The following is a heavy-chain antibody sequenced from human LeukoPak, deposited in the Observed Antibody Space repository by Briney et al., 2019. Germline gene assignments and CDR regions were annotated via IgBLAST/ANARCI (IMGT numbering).Heavy chain of an antibody. CDR3: AREVATMVRGPWFDP. D-gene: IGHD3-10*01. CDR2: INPNSGGT. Sequence: ASVKVSCKASGDTFTGYYMYWVRQAPGQGLEWMGWINPNSGGTNYAQKFQGRVTITRDTSISTAYMELSRLRSDDTAVYYCAREVATMVRGPWFDPWGQGTLVTVSS. V-gene: IGHV1-2*02. J-gene: IGHJ5*02. CDR1: GDTFTGYY.